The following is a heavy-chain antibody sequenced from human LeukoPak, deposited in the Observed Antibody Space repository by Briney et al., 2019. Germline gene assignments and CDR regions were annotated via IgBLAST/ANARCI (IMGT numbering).Heavy chain of an antibody. V-gene: IGHV3-30-3*01. D-gene: IGHD2-2*01. CDR2: ISYDGSNK. J-gene: IGHJ6*02. CDR3: ARRYCSSTSCYYYYGMDV. CDR1: GFTFSSYW. Sequence: GGSLRLSCAASGFTFSSYWMNWVRQAPGKGLEWVAVISYDGSNKYYADSVKGRFTISRDNSKNTLYLQMNSLRAEDTAVYYCARRYCSSTSCYYYYGMDVWGQGTTVTVS.